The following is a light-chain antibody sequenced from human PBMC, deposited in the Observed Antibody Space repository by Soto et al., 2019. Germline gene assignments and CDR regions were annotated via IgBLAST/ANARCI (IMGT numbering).Light chain of an antibody. J-gene: IGKJ5*01. V-gene: IGKV3-20*01. CDR3: QHYGSSPPGT. CDR2: GQX. CDR1: KSFSFSY. Sequence: EIVMTQSPATLSVSPGERATVAXRASKSFSFSYLAWYQQEPGHATRIXXXGQXSRATGIPERFIGSGSGKDFTLTISRLEPADFALYYCQHYGSSPPGTFGQGTRLEIK.